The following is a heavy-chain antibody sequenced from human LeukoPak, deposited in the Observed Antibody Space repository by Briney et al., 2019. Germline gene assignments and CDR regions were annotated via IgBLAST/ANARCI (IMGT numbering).Heavy chain of an antibody. Sequence: SETLSLTCVVSGGSISSGGYSWSWIRQPPGKGLEWIGFIYHSGSTYYNPSLKSRVTISVDSSKNQFSLKLSSVTAADTAVYYCARTEVRTGWFDPWGQGTLVTVSS. V-gene: IGHV4-30-2*02. CDR3: ARTEVRTGWFDP. J-gene: IGHJ5*02. CDR2: IYHSGST. CDR1: GGSISSGGYS.